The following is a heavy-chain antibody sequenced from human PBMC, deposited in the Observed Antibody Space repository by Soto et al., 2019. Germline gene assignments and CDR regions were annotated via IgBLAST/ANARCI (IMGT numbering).Heavy chain of an antibody. Sequence: QVQLQQWGAGLLKPSETLSLTCAVYGESLSGYYWSWIRQPPGKGLEWIGEINHSGSTNYNPSLERRPTXPVXTXTNQFSVKMSSVTAADTAVYYCARGTQYRRYWYFDLWGRGTLVTVSS. D-gene: IGHD2-2*02. CDR2: INHSGST. J-gene: IGHJ2*01. CDR1: GESLSGYY. CDR3: ARGTQYRRYWYFDL. V-gene: IGHV4-34*01.